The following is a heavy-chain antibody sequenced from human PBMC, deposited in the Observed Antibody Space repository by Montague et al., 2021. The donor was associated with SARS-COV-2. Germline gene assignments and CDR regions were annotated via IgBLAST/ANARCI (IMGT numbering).Heavy chain of an antibody. CDR2: IYTSGST. CDR3: ARMGWLRGRFDP. J-gene: IGHJ5*02. CDR1: GGSISSGSYY. V-gene: IGHV4-61*02. D-gene: IGHD5-12*01. Sequence: TLSLTCTASGGSISSGSYYWSWIRQPAGKGLEWIGRIYTSGSTNYNPSLKSRVTISVDTSKNQFSLKLSSVTAADTAVYYCARMGWLRGRFDPWGQGTLVTVSS.